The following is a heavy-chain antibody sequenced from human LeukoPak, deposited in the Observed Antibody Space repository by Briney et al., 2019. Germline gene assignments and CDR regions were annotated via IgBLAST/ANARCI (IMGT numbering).Heavy chain of an antibody. J-gene: IGHJ4*02. CDR1: GYTFSSYA. CDR3: ARTRDGYNFGFDY. CDR2: IIPIFGTA. D-gene: IGHD5-24*01. V-gene: IGHV1-69*05. Sequence: ASVKVSCKASGYTFSSYAISWVRQAPGQGLEWMGGIIPIFGTANYAQKFQGRVTITTDESTSTAYMELSSLRSEDTAVYYCARTRDGYNFGFDYWGQGTLVTVSS.